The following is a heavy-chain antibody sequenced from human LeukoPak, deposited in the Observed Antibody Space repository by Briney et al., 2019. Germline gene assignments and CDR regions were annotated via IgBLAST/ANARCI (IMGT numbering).Heavy chain of an antibody. D-gene: IGHD1-26*01. J-gene: IGHJ6*03. CDR2: IYTSGST. Sequence: PSETLSLTCTVSGGSISSGSYYWSWIRQPAGKGLEWIGRIYTSGSTNYNPSLKSRVTISVDTSKNQFSLKLSSVTAADTAVYYCARDWNSGSYSNYYYMDVWGKGTTVTVSS. V-gene: IGHV4-61*02. CDR1: GGSISSGSYY. CDR3: ARDWNSGSYSNYYYMDV.